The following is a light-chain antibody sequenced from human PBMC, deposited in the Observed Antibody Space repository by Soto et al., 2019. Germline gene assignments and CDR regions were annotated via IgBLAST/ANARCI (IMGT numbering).Light chain of an antibody. CDR3: QQYGNSLSIT. Sequence: EIVLTQSPGTLSLSPGERATLSCRASQSVSSSYLVWYQQKPGQAPRLIISGASGRATGVPDRFSGSGSGTDFTLTISRLEPEDFAVYYCQQYGNSLSITFGQGTRLEIK. V-gene: IGKV3-20*01. CDR2: GAS. J-gene: IGKJ5*01. CDR1: QSVSSSY.